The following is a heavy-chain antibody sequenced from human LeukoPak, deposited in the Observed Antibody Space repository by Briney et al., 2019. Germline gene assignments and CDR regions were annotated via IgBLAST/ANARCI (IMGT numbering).Heavy chain of an antibody. D-gene: IGHD2-21*02. Sequence: ASVKVSCKASGYTFTSYGISWVRQAPGQGLEWMGWISAYNGNTNYAQKLQGRVTMTTDTSTSTAYMELRSLRSDDTAVYYCARGVLLAYSGGDCYSDFDYWAQGTLVTVSS. CDR3: ARGVLLAYSGGDCYSDFDY. V-gene: IGHV1-18*01. CDR1: GYTFTSYG. J-gene: IGHJ4*02. CDR2: ISAYNGNT.